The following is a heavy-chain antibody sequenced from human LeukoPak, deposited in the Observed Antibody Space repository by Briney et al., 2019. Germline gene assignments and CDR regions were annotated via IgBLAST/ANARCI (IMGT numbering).Heavy chain of an antibody. CDR3: ARDPPYYDLLTEFVFDY. V-gene: IGHV1-46*01. Sequence: APVKVSCKASGYTFTSYYMYWVRQAPGQGLEWMGIINPSGDNTNYAQKFQGRVTMTRDMSTTTVYMELRSLRSDDTAVYYCARDPPYYDLLTEFVFDYWGQGTLVTVSS. D-gene: IGHD3-9*01. CDR2: INPSGDNT. CDR1: GYTFTSYY. J-gene: IGHJ4*02.